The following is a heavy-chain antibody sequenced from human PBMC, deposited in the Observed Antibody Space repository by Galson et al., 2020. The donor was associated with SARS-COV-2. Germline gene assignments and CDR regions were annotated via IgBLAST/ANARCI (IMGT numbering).Heavy chain of an antibody. CDR3: AKGVSVLLWFGEPVDYYYYGMDV. V-gene: IGHV4-61*01. CDR1: GGSVSSGSYY. J-gene: IGHJ6*02. D-gene: IGHD3-10*01. CDR2: IYYSGST. Sequence: SQTLSLTCTVSGGSVSSGSYYWSWIRQPPGKGLEWIGYIYYSGSTNYNPSLKSRVTISVDTSKNQFSLKLSSVTAADTAVYYCAKGVSVLLWFGEPVDYYYYGMDVWGQGTTVTVSS.